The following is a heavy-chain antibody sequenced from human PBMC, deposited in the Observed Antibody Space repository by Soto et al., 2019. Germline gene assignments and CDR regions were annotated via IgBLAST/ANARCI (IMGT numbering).Heavy chain of an antibody. J-gene: IGHJ6*03. D-gene: IGHD2-21*01. V-gene: IGHV3-23*01. CDR1: GFTFSSYA. CDR2: VSGSGDST. CDR3: VKGPDVVMIAFRGESYYYYMDV. Sequence: GGSLRLSCAASGFTFSSYAMNWVRQAPGKGLEWVSAVSGSGDSTYYADSVKGRFTISRDNSKNTLYLQMNSLRAEDTAVYYCVKGPDVVMIAFRGESYYYYMDVWGKGTTVTVSS.